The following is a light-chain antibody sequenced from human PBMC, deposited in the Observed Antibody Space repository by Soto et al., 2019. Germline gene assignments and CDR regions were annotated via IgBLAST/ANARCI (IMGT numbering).Light chain of an antibody. V-gene: IGKV3-15*01. CDR1: QSVSSN. CDR2: GAS. J-gene: IGKJ1*01. Sequence: EIVMTQSPATLSLSLGETATLSCRASQSVSSNLAWYQLKPGQAPRLLIYGASTRATGIPARFSGSGSGTEFTLTISSLQSEDSAVYYCQQYKNWPRTFGQGTKVDIK. CDR3: QQYKNWPRT.